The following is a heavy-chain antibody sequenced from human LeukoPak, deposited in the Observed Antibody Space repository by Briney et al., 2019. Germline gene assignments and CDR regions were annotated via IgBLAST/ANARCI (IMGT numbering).Heavy chain of an antibody. CDR2: IRYDGSDK. V-gene: IGHV3-30*02. Sequence: GGSLRLSCAASGFTFSSYGMHWVRQAPGKGLEWVAFIRYDGSDKYSADSVRGRFTIPRDNSKSTLYLQMNSLRTGDTAVYYCARDPDTIGYYVFDYWGHGTLVTVSS. J-gene: IGHJ4*01. D-gene: IGHD3-22*01. CDR1: GFTFSSYG. CDR3: ARDPDTIGYYVFDY.